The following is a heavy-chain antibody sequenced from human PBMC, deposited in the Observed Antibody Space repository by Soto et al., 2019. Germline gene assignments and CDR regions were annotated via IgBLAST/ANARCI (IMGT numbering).Heavy chain of an antibody. Sequence: EVQLVESGGGLVQPGGSLRLSCVASGFTVSSNYMSWVRQAPGKGLEWVSVIYSGTTDGSTNYADSVKGRFTISRATSTTPLSLQMNSLRAAATAVYYCARDPKVGATIGGPWTFDYWCQGTLVTVSS. J-gene: IGHJ4*02. CDR3: ARDPKVGATIGGPWTFDY. V-gene: IGHV3-66*01. CDR2: IYSGTTDGST. CDR1: GFTVSSNY. D-gene: IGHD1-26*01.